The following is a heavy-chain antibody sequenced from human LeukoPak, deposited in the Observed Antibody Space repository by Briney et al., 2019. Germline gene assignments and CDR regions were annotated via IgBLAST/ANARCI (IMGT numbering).Heavy chain of an antibody. CDR3: ASFLAPDMVRGVIRDY. CDR1: GGSFSGYY. CDR2: INHSGST. V-gene: IGHV4-34*01. J-gene: IGHJ4*02. Sequence: SETLSLTCAVYGGSFSGYYWSWIRQPPGKGLEWIGEINHSGSTNYNPSLKSRVTISVDTSKNQFSLKLSSVTAADTAVYYCASFLAPDMVRGVIRDYWGPGTLVTVSS. D-gene: IGHD3-10*01.